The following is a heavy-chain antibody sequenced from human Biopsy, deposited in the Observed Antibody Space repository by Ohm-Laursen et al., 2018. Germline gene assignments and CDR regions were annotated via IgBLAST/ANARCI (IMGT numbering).Heavy chain of an antibody. V-gene: IGHV1-69*04. D-gene: IGHD3-3*01. J-gene: IGHJ4*02. CDR1: GGPSTNYA. CDR2: IVPILGHL. CDR3: AADADGYYTEFDY. Sequence: GASVKVSCKASGGPSTNYAFSWVRQAPGQGLEWVGRIVPILGHLNYAQRFQGRVSITADKSTSYVYMKLSRLTSGDTAVYYCAADADGYYTEFDYWGPGTLVTVSS.